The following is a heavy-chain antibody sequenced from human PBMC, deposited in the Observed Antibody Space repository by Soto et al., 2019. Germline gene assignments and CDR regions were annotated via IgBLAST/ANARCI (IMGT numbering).Heavy chain of an antibody. J-gene: IGHJ4*02. CDR1: GGSISSGGYS. CDR3: ARASTTVTTLDY. CDR2: IYHSGST. D-gene: IGHD4-17*01. Sequence: SETLSLTCAVSGGSISSGGYSWSWIRQPPGKGLEWIGYIYHSGSTYYNPSLKSRVTIAVDRSKNEFSRKLSSVTAADTAVYYCARASTTVTTLDYWGQGTLVTVSS. V-gene: IGHV4-30-2*01.